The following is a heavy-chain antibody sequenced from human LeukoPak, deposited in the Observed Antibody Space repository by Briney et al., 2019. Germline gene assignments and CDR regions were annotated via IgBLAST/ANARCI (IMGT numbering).Heavy chain of an antibody. CDR1: GFTFSSYG. J-gene: IGHJ4*02. Sequence: GGSLRLSCAASGFTFSSYGMHWVRQAPGKGLEWVAVISYDGSNKYYADSVKGRFTISRDNSKNTLYLQMNSLRAEDTAVYYCAKDSDLSDRGLDYWGQGTLVTVSS. CDR3: AKDSDLSDRGLDY. V-gene: IGHV3-30*18. CDR2: ISYDGSNK. D-gene: IGHD3-10*01.